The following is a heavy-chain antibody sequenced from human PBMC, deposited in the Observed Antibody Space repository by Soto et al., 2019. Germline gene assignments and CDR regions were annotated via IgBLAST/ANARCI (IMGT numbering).Heavy chain of an antibody. CDR2: IYYSGST. D-gene: IGHD6-13*01. Sequence: SETLSLTCTFSGCSISSDGYCWSWIRQPPGKGLEWIGYIYYSGSTNYNPSLKSRVTISVDTSKNQFSLRLSSVTAADTAVYYCTRHGTDYWGQGTLVTVSS. V-gene: IGHV4-61*08. CDR1: GCSISSDGYC. J-gene: IGHJ4*02. CDR3: TRHGTDY.